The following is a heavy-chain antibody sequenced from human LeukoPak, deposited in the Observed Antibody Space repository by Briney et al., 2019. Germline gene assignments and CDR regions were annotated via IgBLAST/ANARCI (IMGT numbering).Heavy chain of an antibody. V-gene: IGHV1-2*02. CDR3: ARADRLHGGPYLIGP. J-gene: IGHJ5*02. Sequence: ASVKVSCKASGYSFTDYYMHWVRQAPGQGLEWMGWINLNSGGTSSARKFQGRVTMTRDTSIATVYMEVSWLTSDDTAIYYCARADRLHGGPYLIGPWGQGTLVTVSS. CDR2: INLNSGGT. CDR1: GYSFTDYY. D-gene: IGHD2-21*01.